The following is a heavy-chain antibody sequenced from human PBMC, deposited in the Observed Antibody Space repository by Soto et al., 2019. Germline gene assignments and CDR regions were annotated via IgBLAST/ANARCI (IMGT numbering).Heavy chain of an antibody. CDR2: ISSSSSYI. Sequence: GGSLRLSCAASGFTFSSYSMNWVRQAPGKGLEWVSSISSSSSYIYYADSVKGRFTISRDNAKNSLYLQMNSLRAEDTAVYYCARGSSMVPYYYGMDVWGQGTTVTVS. D-gene: IGHD3-10*01. J-gene: IGHJ6*02. V-gene: IGHV3-21*01. CDR1: GFTFSSYS. CDR3: ARGSSMVPYYYGMDV.